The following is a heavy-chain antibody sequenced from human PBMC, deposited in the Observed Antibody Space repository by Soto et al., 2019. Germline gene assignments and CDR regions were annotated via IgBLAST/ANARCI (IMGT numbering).Heavy chain of an antibody. CDR1: GGTSSSYA. D-gene: IGHD2-2*01. CDR2: IIPIFGTA. V-gene: IGHV1-69*13. J-gene: IGHJ5*02. Sequence: GASVKVSCKASGGTSSSYAISWVRQAPGQGLEWMGGIIPIFGTANYAQKFQGRVTITADESTSTAYMELSSLRSEDTAVYYCANHKPGTSWFDPWGQGTLVTVSS. CDR3: ANHKPGTSWFDP.